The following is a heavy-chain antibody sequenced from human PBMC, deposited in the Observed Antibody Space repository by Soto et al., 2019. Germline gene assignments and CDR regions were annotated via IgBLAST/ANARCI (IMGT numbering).Heavy chain of an antibody. J-gene: IGHJ4*02. CDR2: ITDNGRNT. V-gene: IGHV3-23*01. D-gene: IGHD4-17*01. CDR1: GFTFNRDG. Sequence: PGGSLRLSCAASGFTFNRDGMSWVRQAPGKGLEWVSLITDNGRNTYYADSVKGRFTISRDNTKNTLFLQMNSLRAEDTAVYYCAKERPTTTAFDYWGQGALVTVSS. CDR3: AKERPTTTAFDY.